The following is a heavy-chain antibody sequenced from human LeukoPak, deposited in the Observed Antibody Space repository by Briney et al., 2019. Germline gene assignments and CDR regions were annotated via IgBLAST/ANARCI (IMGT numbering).Heavy chain of an antibody. V-gene: IGHV3-23*01. J-gene: IGHJ4*02. Sequence: GWSLTLSRPASGFNFSKYAMSWVRQAPWKGLEWVSAISGSGGSTYYADAVKGRFTISRDNSKNTLYLQMNSLRAEDTAVYYCAKAHYYDSSGYSDYWGQGTLVTVSS. CDR1: GFNFSKYA. D-gene: IGHD3-22*01. CDR2: ISGSGGST. CDR3: AKAHYYDSSGYSDY.